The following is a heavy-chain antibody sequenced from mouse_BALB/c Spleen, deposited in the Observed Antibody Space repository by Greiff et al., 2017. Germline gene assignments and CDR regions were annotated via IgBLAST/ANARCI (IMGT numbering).Heavy chain of an antibody. CDR2: ILPGSGST. D-gene: IGHD2-14*01. J-gene: IGHJ2*01. Sequence: QVQLKESGAELMKPGASVKISCKATGYTFSSYWIEWVKQRPGHGLEWIGEILPGSGSTNYNEKFKGKATFTADTSSNTAYMQLSSLTSEDSAVYYCASYYRYRYYFDYWGQGTTLTVSS. CDR3: ASYYRYRYYFDY. CDR1: GYTFSSYW. V-gene: IGHV1-9*01.